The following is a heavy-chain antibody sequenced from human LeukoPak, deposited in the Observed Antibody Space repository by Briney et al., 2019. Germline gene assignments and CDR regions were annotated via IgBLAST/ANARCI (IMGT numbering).Heavy chain of an antibody. CDR2: IRYDGSNK. D-gene: IGHD3-10*01. CDR1: GFTFSSYG. CDR3: AKGYGSGSSHLQYYFDY. V-gene: IGHV3-30*02. Sequence: GGSLRLSCAASGFTFSSYGMHWVRQAPGKGLEWVAFIRYDGSNKYYADSVKGRFTISRDNSKNTLYLQMNSLRAEDTAVYYCAKGYGSGSSHLQYYFDYWGQGTLVTVSS. J-gene: IGHJ4*02.